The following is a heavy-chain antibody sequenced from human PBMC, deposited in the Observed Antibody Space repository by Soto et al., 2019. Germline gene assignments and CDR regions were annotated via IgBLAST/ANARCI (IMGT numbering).Heavy chain of an antibody. Sequence: EVQLVESGGGLVQPGGSLKLSCAASGFTFSDSAIHWVRQASGKGLEWVGRIRSKANSDAIVYAASVKGRFTISRDDSKNTADLQMNSLKTEDTAVYYCVRYCSGGSCPDAFDIWGQGAMVTVSS. CDR2: IRSKANSDAI. V-gene: IGHV3-73*02. CDR3: VRYCSGGSCPDAFDI. J-gene: IGHJ3*02. D-gene: IGHD2-15*01. CDR1: GFTFSDSA.